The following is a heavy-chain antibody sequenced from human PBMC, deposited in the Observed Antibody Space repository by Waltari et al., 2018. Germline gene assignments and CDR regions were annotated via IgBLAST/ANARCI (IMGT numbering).Heavy chain of an antibody. CDR2: ISYDGSNK. Sequence: QVQLVESGGGVVQPGRSLRLSCAASGFTFSSYAMHWVRQAPSKGLEWVAVISYDGSNKYYADSVKGRFTISRDNSKNTLYLQMNSLRAEDTAVYYCARGQGVVVAATYYFDYWGQGTLVTVSS. D-gene: IGHD2-15*01. CDR3: ARGQGVVVAATYYFDY. V-gene: IGHV3-30-3*01. CDR1: GFTFSSYA. J-gene: IGHJ4*02.